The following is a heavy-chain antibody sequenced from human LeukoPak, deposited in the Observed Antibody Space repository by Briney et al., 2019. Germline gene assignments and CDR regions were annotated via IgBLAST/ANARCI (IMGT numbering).Heavy chain of an antibody. J-gene: IGHJ3*02. CDR2: ISGSGGRT. CDR3: AKPNINYYDSSGFLDDAFDI. D-gene: IGHD3-22*01. V-gene: IGHV3-23*01. Sequence: GGSLRLSCAASGFTFSSYAMSWVRQAPGKGLEWVSAISGSGGRTYNADSVKGRFTISRDNSKNTLYLQMNSLRAEDTAVYYCAKPNINYYDSSGFLDDAFDIWGQGTMVTVSS. CDR1: GFTFSSYA.